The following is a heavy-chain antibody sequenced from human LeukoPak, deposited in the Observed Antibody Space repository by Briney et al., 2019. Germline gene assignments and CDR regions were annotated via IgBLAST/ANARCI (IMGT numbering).Heavy chain of an antibody. J-gene: IGHJ5*02. CDR1: GYTFTGYY. CDR2: INPNSGGT. D-gene: IGHD2-2*01. V-gene: IGHV1-2*02. Sequence: ASVTVSCKASGYTFTGYYMHWVRQAPGQGLEWMGWINPNSGGTNYAQKFQGRVTMTRDTSISTAYMELSRLRSDDTAVYYCARGGSTSCYESCVDNWFDPWGQGTLVTVSS. CDR3: ARGGSTSCYESCVDNWFDP.